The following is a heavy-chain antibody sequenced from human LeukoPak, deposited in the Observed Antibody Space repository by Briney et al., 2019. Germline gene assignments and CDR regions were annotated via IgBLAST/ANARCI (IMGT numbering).Heavy chain of an antibody. Sequence: QPGGSLRLSCAASGFSFSTYGMSWVRQAPGKGLEWASFVSGSGDSTYYADSVKGRFTISRNNSKNTLYLQMSSPRAEDTAVYYCAKGGTVTTDHWGQGTLVTVSS. CDR3: AKGGTVTTDH. J-gene: IGHJ4*02. V-gene: IGHV3-23*01. CDR1: GFSFSTYG. D-gene: IGHD4-11*01. CDR2: VSGSGDST.